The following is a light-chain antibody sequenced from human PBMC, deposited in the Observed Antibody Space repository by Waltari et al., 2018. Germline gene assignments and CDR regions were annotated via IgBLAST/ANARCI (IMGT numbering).Light chain of an antibody. CDR3: QSYDTTLSAVV. CDR1: KSNIGADFG. V-gene: IGLV1-40*01. Sequence: QSVLTQPPSVSGAPGQRVTISCSGTKSNIGADFGVHWYQQVPGTAPKLLLHSVAKRPSGVSDRFSGFKSGASASLVITGLQAEDEAMYYCQSYDTTLSAVVFGGGTRLTV. J-gene: IGLJ2*01. CDR2: SVA.